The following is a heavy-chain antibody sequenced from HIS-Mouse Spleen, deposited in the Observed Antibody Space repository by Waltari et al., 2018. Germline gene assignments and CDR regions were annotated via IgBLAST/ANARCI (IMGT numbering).Heavy chain of an antibody. J-gene: IGHJ2*01. V-gene: IGHV4-39*07. Sequence: QLQLQESGPGLVKPSETLSLTCTVSGDSISSASYDWGWIRPPPGKGLEWIGSIYYSGSTYYNPSLKSRVTISVDTSKNQFSLKLSSVTAADTAVYYCAREIPYSSSWYDWYFDLWGRGTLVTVSS. D-gene: IGHD6-13*01. CDR1: GDSISSASYD. CDR2: IYYSGST. CDR3: AREIPYSSSWYDWYFDL.